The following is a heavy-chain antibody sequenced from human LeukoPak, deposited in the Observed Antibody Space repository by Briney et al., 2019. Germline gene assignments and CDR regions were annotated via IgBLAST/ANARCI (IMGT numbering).Heavy chain of an antibody. J-gene: IGHJ5*02. CDR3: ARVRVDTSGYHP. CDR1: GYTFTSYG. Sequence: GASVKVSCKASGYTFTSYGISWVRQAPGQGLEWMGWISAYNSNTNYAQKFQGRVSMTTDTSTSTAYMELRSLRSDDTAVYYCARVRVDTSGYHPWGQGTLVTVSS. V-gene: IGHV1-18*01. CDR2: ISAYNSNT. D-gene: IGHD3-22*01.